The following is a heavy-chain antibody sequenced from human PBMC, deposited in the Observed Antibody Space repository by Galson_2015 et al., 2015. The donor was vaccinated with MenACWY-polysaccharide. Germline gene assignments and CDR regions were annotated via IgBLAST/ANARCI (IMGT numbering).Heavy chain of an antibody. Sequence: QSGAEVTKPGESLQISCTGLGYSFTRYWLGWVRQMPGKGLEWMGIIYPGGSDARFSPSFQGQVTMSVDKSISTAYLQWNSLKASDTAIYYCARITGGEYFQYWGQGALVTV. CDR2: IYPGGSDA. CDR1: GYSFTRYW. V-gene: IGHV5-51*03. J-gene: IGHJ1*01. CDR3: ARITGGEYFQY. D-gene: IGHD3-10*01.